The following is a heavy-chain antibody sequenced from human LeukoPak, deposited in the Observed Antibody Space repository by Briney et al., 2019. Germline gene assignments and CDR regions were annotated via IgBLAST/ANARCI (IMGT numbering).Heavy chain of an antibody. V-gene: IGHV3-30*02. D-gene: IGHD3-10*01. CDR3: ASELLWFGELFY. CDR1: GFTFSSYG. CDR2: IRYDGSNK. Sequence: PGGSLRLSCAASGFTFSSYGMHWVRQAPGKGLEWVAFIRYDGSNKYYADSVKGRFTISRDNSKNTLYLQMNSLRAEDTAVYYCASELLWFGELFYWDQGTLVTVSS. J-gene: IGHJ4*02.